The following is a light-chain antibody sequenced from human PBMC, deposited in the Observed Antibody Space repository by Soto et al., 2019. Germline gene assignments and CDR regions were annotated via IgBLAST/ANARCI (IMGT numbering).Light chain of an antibody. J-gene: IGLJ1*01. Sequence: QSVLTQPPSASGTPGQRVAISCSGSSSNIGSNTVNLYQQLPGTAPKLLIYSDNLRPSGVPDRFSGSKSGASASLAISGLQSEDEADYYCAAWHDSLNGYVFGSGTKVTVL. CDR2: SDN. CDR3: AAWHDSLNGYV. V-gene: IGLV1-44*01. CDR1: SSNIGSNT.